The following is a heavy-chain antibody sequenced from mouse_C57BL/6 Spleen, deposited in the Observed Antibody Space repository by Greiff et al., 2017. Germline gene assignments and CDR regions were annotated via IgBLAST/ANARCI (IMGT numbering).Heavy chain of an antibody. CDR2: IDPSDSYT. CDR1: GYTFTSYW. J-gene: IGHJ1*03. D-gene: IGHD2-2*01. Sequence: QVQLQQPGAELVRPGTSVKLSCKASGYTFTSYWMHWVKQRPGQGLEWIGVIDPSDSYTNYNQKFKGKATLTVDTSSSTAYMQRSSLTSEDSAVYDCSRAGGNDRVTYFDVWGTGTTVTVSS. V-gene: IGHV1-59*01. CDR3: SRAGGNDRVTYFDV.